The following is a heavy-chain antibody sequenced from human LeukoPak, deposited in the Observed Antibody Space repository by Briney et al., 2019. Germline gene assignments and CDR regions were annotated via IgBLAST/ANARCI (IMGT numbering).Heavy chain of an antibody. CDR1: GGTFNNYA. D-gene: IGHD2-21*01. V-gene: IGHV1-69*04. J-gene: IGHJ3*02. Sequence: VASVTVSCKATGGTFNNYAVNWVRQAPGKGLEWTGRIIPTLGAADYAQHFKGRVTITADKSTTTAYMELRSLRYEDTAVYYCTRGRVVDAFDIWGQGTMVTVSS. CDR2: IIPTLGAA. CDR3: TRGRVVDAFDI.